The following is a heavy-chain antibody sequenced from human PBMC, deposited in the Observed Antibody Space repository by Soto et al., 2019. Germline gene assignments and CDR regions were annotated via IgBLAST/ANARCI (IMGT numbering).Heavy chain of an antibody. CDR3: AKDFPYSSSWYGYYFDY. D-gene: IGHD6-13*01. J-gene: IGHJ4*02. Sequence: SLRLSCSASRSIFDDYAMHWVRQAPGEGLEWVSCISWNSDSIGYADSLKGRFTISRDNAKNSLYLQMNSLRAEDTDLYYCAKDFPYSSSWYGYYFDYWGQGTLVTVSS. CDR1: RSIFDDYA. V-gene: IGHV3-9*01. CDR2: ISWNSDSI.